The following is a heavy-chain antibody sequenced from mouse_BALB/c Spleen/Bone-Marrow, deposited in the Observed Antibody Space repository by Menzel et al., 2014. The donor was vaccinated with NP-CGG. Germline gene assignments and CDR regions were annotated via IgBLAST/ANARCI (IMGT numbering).Heavy chain of an antibody. J-gene: IGHJ4*01. D-gene: IGHD1-1*01. CDR1: GYAFTSYN. Sequence: VQLQQSGPELVKPGASVKVSCKASGYAFTSYNMYWVKQSHGKSLEWIGYIDPYSGGTSYNQKFKGKATLTVDKSSSTAYMHLNSLTSEDSAVYYCAGRFYYDYYAMDYWGQGTSVTVSS. CDR2: IDPYSGGT. CDR3: AGRFYYDYYAMDY. V-gene: IGHV1S135*01.